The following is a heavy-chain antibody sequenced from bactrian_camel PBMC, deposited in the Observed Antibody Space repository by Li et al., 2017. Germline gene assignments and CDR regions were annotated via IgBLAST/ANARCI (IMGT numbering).Heavy chain of an antibody. Sequence: HVQLVESGGGSVQAGSSLRLSCAVSGRMYPTYCMGWYRHRSGKEREGVATIYTGGTIYADSVKGRFTISQDNAKNTVYLQMNNLKLEDTAKYYCAAGGATVPWRCAADGGGEDFRYWGQGTQVTVS. V-gene: IGHV3S53*01. J-gene: IGHJ6*01. CDR3: AAGGATVPWRCAADGGGEDFRY. CDR2: IYTGGT. D-gene: IGHD7*01. CDR1: GRMYPTYC.